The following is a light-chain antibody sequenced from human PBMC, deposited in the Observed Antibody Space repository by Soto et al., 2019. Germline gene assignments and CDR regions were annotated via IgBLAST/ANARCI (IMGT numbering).Light chain of an antibody. CDR3: QQYNSYSPT. J-gene: IGKJ1*01. CDR2: KAS. Sequence: DIQMTQSPSTLSASVGDRVTITCRASQSISVWLAWYQQKAGKAPNLLIYKASRLESGVPSRFSGSGSETEFTLTTSGLQPGDSATYYCQQYNSYSPTFGQGPRWIS. CDR1: QSISVW. V-gene: IGKV1-5*03.